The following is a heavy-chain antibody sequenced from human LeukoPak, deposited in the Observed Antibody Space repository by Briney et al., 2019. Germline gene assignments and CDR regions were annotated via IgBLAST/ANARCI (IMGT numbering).Heavy chain of an antibody. CDR3: ARGGSYSLAFGY. D-gene: IGHD1-26*01. CDR2: ISSSSSTT. CDR1: GFTFSSYS. J-gene: IGHJ4*02. Sequence: GGSLRLSCAASGFTFSSYSMNWVRQAPGKGLEWVSYISSSSSTTYYADSVKGRFTISRDNAKNSLYLQMNSLRAEDTAVYFCARGGSYSLAFGYWGQGTLVTVSS. V-gene: IGHV3-48*01.